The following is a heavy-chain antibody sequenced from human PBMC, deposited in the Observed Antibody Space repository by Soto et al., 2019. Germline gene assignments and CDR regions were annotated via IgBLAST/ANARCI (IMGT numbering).Heavy chain of an antibody. Sequence: SETLSLACTVSGGSISSYYWSWIRQPPGKGLEWIGYIYYSGSTNYNPSLKSRVTISVDTSKNQFSLKLSSVTAADTAVYYCARARLVGATYRWFDPWGQGTLVTVSS. CDR3: ARARLVGATYRWFDP. CDR2: IYYSGST. D-gene: IGHD1-26*01. CDR1: GGSISSYY. V-gene: IGHV4-59*01. J-gene: IGHJ5*02.